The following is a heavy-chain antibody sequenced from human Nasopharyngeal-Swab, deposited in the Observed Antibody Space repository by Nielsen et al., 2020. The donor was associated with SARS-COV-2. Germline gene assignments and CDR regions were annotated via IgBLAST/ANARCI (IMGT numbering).Heavy chain of an antibody. D-gene: IGHD3-22*01. CDR3: TTATYYYDSSGYANDASDI. CDR1: GFTFSNAW. J-gene: IGHJ3*02. V-gene: IGHV3-15*01. Sequence: GGSLRLSCAASGFTFSNAWMSWVRQAPGRGLEWVGRIKKNTAGGTTDYAAPVKGRFTISRDDSINMLYLQMSSLKTEDTGVYYCTTATYYYDSSGYANDASDIWGQGTMVTVSS. CDR2: IKKNTAGGTT.